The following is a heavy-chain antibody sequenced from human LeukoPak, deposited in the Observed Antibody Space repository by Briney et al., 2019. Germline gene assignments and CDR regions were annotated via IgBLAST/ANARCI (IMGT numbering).Heavy chain of an antibody. CDR1: GFTFSSYE. CDR2: ISSSGSTI. V-gene: IGHV3-48*03. CDR3: AKQWLVGI. D-gene: IGHD6-19*01. J-gene: IGHJ4*02. Sequence: PGGSLRLSCAASGFTFSSYEMNWVRQAPGEGLEWVSYISSSGSTIYYADSVKGRFTISRDNSKNMLYLQMNSLRADDTAVYYCAKQWLVGIWGQGTLVTVSS.